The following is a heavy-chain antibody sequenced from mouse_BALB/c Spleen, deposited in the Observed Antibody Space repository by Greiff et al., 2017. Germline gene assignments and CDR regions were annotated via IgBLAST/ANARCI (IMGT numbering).Heavy chain of an antibody. D-gene: IGHD1-1*01. Sequence: DVMLVESGGGLVQPGGSRKLSCAASGFTFSSFGMHWVRQAPEKGLEWVAYISSGSSTIYYADTVKGRFTISRDNPKNTLFLQMTSLRSEDTAMYYCARSLLHYYGSSLDYWGQGTTLTVSS. CDR3: ARSLLHYYGSSLDY. CDR2: ISSGSSTI. CDR1: GFTFSSFG. J-gene: IGHJ2*01. V-gene: IGHV5-17*02.